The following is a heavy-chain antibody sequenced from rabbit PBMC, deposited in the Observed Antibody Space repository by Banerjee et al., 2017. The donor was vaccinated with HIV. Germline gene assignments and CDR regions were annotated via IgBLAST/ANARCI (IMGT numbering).Heavy chain of an antibody. CDR3: ARRLYGEAYSGL. Sequence: QLKESGGGLVQPGESLKLSCKASGFDFSSYYMSWVRQAPGKGLEWIGYIDPVFGSTYYASWVNGRFTISSHNAQNTLYLQLNSLTAADTATYFCARRLYGEAYSGLWGQGTLSPS. CDR1: GFDFSSYY. J-gene: IGHJ4*01. D-gene: IGHD6-1*01. CDR2: IDPVFGST. V-gene: IGHV1S7*01.